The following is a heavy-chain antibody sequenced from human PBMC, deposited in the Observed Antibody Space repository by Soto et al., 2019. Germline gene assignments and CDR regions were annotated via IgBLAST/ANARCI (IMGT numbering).Heavy chain of an antibody. Sequence: ESGPTLVNPTQTLTLTCTFSGFSLSTSGMCVSWIRQPPGKALEWLALIDWDDDKYYSTSLKTRLTISKDTSKNQVVLTMTNMDPVDTATYYCARISVPGYSYGGYFDYWGQGTLVTVSS. V-gene: IGHV2-70*01. CDR2: IDWDDDK. J-gene: IGHJ4*02. D-gene: IGHD5-18*01. CDR1: GFSLSTSGMC. CDR3: ARISVPGYSYGGYFDY.